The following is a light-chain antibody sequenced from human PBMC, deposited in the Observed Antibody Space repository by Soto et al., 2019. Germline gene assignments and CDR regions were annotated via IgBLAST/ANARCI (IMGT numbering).Light chain of an antibody. V-gene: IGKV3-11*01. CDR2: DAS. CDR3: QQRSTWPPALS. J-gene: IGKJ4*01. CDR1: QSVRTF. Sequence: EIVLTQSPATLSLSPGERATLSCRASQSVRTFLAWYQQKPGQAPRLLIYDASKRATGIPDRFSGSGSGTDFTLTISSLEPEDFEVYYCQQRSTWPPALSFGGGTKVEI.